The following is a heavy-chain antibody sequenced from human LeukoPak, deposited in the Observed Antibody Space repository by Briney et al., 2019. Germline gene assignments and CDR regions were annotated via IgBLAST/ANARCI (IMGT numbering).Heavy chain of an antibody. J-gene: IGHJ5*02. CDR2: IYYSGST. D-gene: IGHD7-27*01. CDR1: GGSINYYY. CDR3: ARNSAYGYPSSPWGIDL. V-gene: IGHV4-59*01. Sequence: SETLSLTCNVSGGSINYYYWTWIRQPPGKGLEWIGYIYYSGSTNYNSSLKSRVTMLVDTSKSQVSLKMTSVTAADTAVYYCARNSAYGYPSSPWGIDLWGQGTLVTVSS.